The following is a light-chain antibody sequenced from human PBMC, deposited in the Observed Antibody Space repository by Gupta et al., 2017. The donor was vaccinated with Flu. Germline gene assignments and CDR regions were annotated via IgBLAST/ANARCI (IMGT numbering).Light chain of an antibody. Sequence: QSALTQPASVSGSPGQSITISCTGTTSDVGTYNFVSLYQHYPGKAPKLIISEVSNRPSGVSLRFSGSKSGTTASLTISGLQAEEEADYYCCSYTVSSSTVVFGGGTKLTVL. V-gene: IGLV2-14*01. CDR1: TSDVGTYNF. J-gene: IGLJ2*01. CDR3: CSYTVSSSTVV. CDR2: EVS.